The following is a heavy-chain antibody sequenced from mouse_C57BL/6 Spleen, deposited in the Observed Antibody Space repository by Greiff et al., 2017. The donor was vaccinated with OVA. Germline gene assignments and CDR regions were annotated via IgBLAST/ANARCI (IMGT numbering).Heavy chain of an antibody. V-gene: IGHV1-26*01. D-gene: IGHD1-1*02. CDR3: ARGGGYYLGY. CDR1: GYTFTDYY. Sequence: EVQLQQSGPELVKPGASVKISCKASGYTFTDYYMNWVKQSHGKSLEWIGDINPNNGGTSYNQKFKGKATLTVDKSSSTAYMELRSLTSEDSAVYYCARGGGYYLGYWGQGTTLTVSS. CDR2: INPNNGGT. J-gene: IGHJ2*01.